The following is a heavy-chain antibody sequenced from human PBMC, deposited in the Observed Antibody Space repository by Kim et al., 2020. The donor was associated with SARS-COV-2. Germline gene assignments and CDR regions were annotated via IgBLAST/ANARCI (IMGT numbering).Heavy chain of an antibody. V-gene: IGHV4-59*08. J-gene: IGHJ4*02. CDR3: ARHLIAAAGIHFDY. D-gene: IGHD6-13*01. Sequence: NPSRNSRVTISVDTSKNQFSLKRSSVTAADTTVYYCARHLIAAAGIHFDYWGQGTLVTVSS.